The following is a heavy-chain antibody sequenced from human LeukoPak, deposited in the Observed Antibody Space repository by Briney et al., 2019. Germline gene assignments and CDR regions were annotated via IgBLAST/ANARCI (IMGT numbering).Heavy chain of an antibody. D-gene: IGHD3-9*01. CDR1: GFTFSDYN. J-gene: IGHJ6*02. V-gene: IGHV3-11*01. CDR3: ARSIGLTGGGVDV. Sequence: GGSLRLSCAASGFTFSDYNMNWVRQAPGKGLEWVSYITNGGSTIHHADSVKGRFAISRDNAKKTLYLQMNSLRAEGTAVYYCARSIGLTGGGVDVWGQGTTVTVSS. CDR2: ITNGGSTI.